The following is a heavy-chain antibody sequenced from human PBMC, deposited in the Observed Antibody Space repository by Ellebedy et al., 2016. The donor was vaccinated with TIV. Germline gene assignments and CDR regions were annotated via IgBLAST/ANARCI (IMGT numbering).Heavy chain of an antibody. V-gene: IGHV3-48*02. Sequence: PGGSLRLSCAASGFTFSSYSMNWVRQAPGKGLEWVSYISSSSSTIYYADSVKGRFTISRDNAKNTLYLQMNSLRDEDTAVYYCAREYSSGWYVDYLTDWWDYWGQGTLVTVSS. CDR2: ISSSSSTI. D-gene: IGHD6-19*01. CDR3: AREYSSGWYVDYLTDWWDY. J-gene: IGHJ4*02. CDR1: GFTFSSYS.